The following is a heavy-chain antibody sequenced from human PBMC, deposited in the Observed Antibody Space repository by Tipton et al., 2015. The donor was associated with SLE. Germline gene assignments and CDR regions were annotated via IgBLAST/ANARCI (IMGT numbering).Heavy chain of an antibody. Sequence: TLSLTCTVSGGSVTSGGYFWSWIRQHPGKGLEWIGYMYSSGDTYYNPSLKSRVTISVDTSGRQLSLRLTSVTAADTAVYFCARDVAGTADYWGQGTRVTVSA. J-gene: IGHJ4*02. CDR2: MYSSGDT. CDR3: ARDVAGTADY. D-gene: IGHD1-26*01. V-gene: IGHV4-31*03. CDR1: GGSVTSGGYF.